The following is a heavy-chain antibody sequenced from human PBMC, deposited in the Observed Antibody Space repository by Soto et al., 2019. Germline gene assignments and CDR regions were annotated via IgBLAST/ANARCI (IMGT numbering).Heavy chain of an antibody. CDR3: ARGCGGNAGLHWYFDL. CDR1: WLNVSTNY. D-gene: IGHD2-21*01. J-gene: IGHJ2*01. CDR2: IYSGGDT. Sequence: EVQLVESGGGLIQPGGSMRLSCAASWLNVSTNYMSWVRQAPGKGLEWVSVIYSGGDTSSADSVKGRFAISRGNSKNTVFLQRNRLRVEDTAVYYCARGCGGNAGLHWYFDLWGRGTLVTVSS. V-gene: IGHV3-53*01.